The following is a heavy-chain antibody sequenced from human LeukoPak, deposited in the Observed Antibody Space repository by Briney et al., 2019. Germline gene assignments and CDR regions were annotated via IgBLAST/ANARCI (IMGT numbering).Heavy chain of an antibody. Sequence: GGSLRLSCAASGFTFSSYAMHWVRQAPGKGLEWVAVISYDGSNKYYADSVKGRFTISRDNSKNTLYLQMNSLRAEDTAVYYCASDPRVYCSGGSCDYWGQGTLVTVSS. J-gene: IGHJ4*02. CDR3: ASDPRVYCSGGSCDY. CDR1: GFTFSSYA. V-gene: IGHV3-30-3*01. D-gene: IGHD2-15*01. CDR2: ISYDGSNK.